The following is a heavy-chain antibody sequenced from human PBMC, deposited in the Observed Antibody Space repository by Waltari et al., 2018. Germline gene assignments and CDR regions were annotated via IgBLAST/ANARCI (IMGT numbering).Heavy chain of an antibody. CDR2: YVPEDGET. CDR1: GYTLTDAP. J-gene: IGHJ5*02. D-gene: IGHD5-12*01. Sequence: QVQLVQSGAEVKKPGASVKVSCTVSGYTLTDAPMHWVRQAPGKGLEWMGGYVPEDGETIYAQSFQGRVAMTEDSSTDTAYMELTSLTSEDTAVYYCATDHYRQSGYDSWGQGTLVTVSS. V-gene: IGHV1-24*01. CDR3: ATDHYRQSGYDS.